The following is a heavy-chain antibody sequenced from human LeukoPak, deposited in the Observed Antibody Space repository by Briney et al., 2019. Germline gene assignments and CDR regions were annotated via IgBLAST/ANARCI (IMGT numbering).Heavy chain of an antibody. Sequence: SQTLSLTCAISGDSVSSNSAAWNWIRQSPSRGLEWLGRTYYRSKWYNDYAVSVKSRITINPDTSKNQFSLQLNSVTPEDTAVYYCARQSIMITFGGVIVPSGWAYYFDYWGQGTLVTVSS. J-gene: IGHJ4*02. CDR2: TYYRSKWYN. D-gene: IGHD3-16*02. CDR1: GDSVSSNSAA. V-gene: IGHV6-1*01. CDR3: ARQSIMITFGGVIVPSGWAYYFDY.